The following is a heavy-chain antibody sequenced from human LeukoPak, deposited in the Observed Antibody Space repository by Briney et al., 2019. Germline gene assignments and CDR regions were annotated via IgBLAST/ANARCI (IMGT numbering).Heavy chain of an antibody. CDR3: ARHYDSSGYPLGFDY. Sequence: GGSLRLSCAASGFTFSSYAMSWVRQAPGKGLEWVSAISGSGGSTYYADSVKGRFTISRDNSKNTLYLQMNSLRAEDTAVYYCARHYDSSGYPLGFDYWGQGTLVTVSS. D-gene: IGHD3-22*01. CDR2: ISGSGGST. V-gene: IGHV3-23*01. CDR1: GFTFSSYA. J-gene: IGHJ4*02.